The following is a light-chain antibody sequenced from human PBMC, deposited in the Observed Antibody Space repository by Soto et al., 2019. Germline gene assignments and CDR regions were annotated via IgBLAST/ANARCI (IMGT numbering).Light chain of an antibody. CDR3: QQSYSPPWYT. CDR1: QSVTYH. CDR2: GAS. Sequence: DIQMTQFPSSLSASVGDRVTITCRASQSVTYHLNGYQHKPGKAPKVLIYGASSPESGVPSRFSASGSGTEFTLTITDLHPDDFATYYCQQSYSPPWYTFGQGTKLDIK. V-gene: IGKV1-39*01. J-gene: IGKJ2*01.